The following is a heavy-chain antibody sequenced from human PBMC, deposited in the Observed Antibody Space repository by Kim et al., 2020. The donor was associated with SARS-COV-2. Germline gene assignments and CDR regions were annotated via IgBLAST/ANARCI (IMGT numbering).Heavy chain of an antibody. CDR3: AKDKGSGSYYYYMDV. V-gene: IGHV3-9*01. Sequence: GGSLRLSCAASGFTFDDYAMHWVRQAPGKGLEWVSGITWNSGSIGYADSVKGRFTISRDNAKNSLYLQMNSLRAEDTALYYCAKDKGSGSYYYYMDVWGKGTTVTVSS. J-gene: IGHJ6*03. CDR2: ITWNSGSI. CDR1: GFTFDDYA. D-gene: IGHD1-26*01.